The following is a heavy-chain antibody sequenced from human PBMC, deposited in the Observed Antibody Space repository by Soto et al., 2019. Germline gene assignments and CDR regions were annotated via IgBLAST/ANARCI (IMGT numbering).Heavy chain of an antibody. CDR1: GGTFSSY. CDR3: ANLATADTLDY. V-gene: IGHV1-69*02. J-gene: IGHJ4*02. Sequence: QVQLVQSGAEVKKPGSSVKVSCKASGGTFSSYISWVRQAPGQGLEWMGRIIPILGIANYAQKFQGKVTITADKSTSTAYMELSSLKSEDTAVYYCANLATADTLDYWGQGTLVTVSS. D-gene: IGHD6-13*01. CDR2: IIPILGIA.